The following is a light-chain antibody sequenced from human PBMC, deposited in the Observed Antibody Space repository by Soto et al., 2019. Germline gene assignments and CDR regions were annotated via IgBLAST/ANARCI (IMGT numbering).Light chain of an antibody. J-gene: IGLJ2*01. V-gene: IGLV1-40*01. Sequence: QSVLTQPPSVSGAPGQRVTISCTGSSSNIGAGYDVHWYQQLPGTAPKLLIYGNSNRPSGVPDRFSGSKSGTSASLAITGLKVEDEAHYYCKSYDSSLSGYVVFGGGTKLTVL. CDR1: SSNIGAGYD. CDR2: GNS. CDR3: KSYDSSLSGYVV.